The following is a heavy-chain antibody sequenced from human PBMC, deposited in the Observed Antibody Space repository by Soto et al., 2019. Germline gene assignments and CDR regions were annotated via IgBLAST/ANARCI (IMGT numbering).Heavy chain of an antibody. CDR3: AKSVAYYYDSSGPDDAFDI. CDR2: ISGSGGST. V-gene: IGHV3-23*01. D-gene: IGHD3-22*01. CDR1: GFTFSSYA. Sequence: GGSLRLSCAASGFTFSSYAMSWVLQAPGKXLEWVPGISGSGGSTYYADSVKGRFTISRDNSKNTLYLQMNSLRAEDTAVYYCAKSVAYYYDSSGPDDAFDIWGQGTMVTVSS. J-gene: IGHJ3*02.